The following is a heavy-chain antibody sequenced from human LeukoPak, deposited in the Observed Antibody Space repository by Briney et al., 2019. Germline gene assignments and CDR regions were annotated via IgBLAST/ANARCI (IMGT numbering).Heavy chain of an antibody. V-gene: IGHV3-23*01. CDR1: GITLSNYG. D-gene: IGHD3-22*01. CDR3: AKRGVVIRVILVGFHKEANYFDS. CDR2: ISGSGGRT. Sequence: GGSLRLSCAVSGITLSNYGMSWVRQAPEKGLEWVAGISGSGGRTNYADSVKGRFTVSRDNPKNTLYLQMNSLRAEDTAVYFCAKRGVVIRVILVGFHKEANYFDSWGQGALVTVSS. J-gene: IGHJ4*02.